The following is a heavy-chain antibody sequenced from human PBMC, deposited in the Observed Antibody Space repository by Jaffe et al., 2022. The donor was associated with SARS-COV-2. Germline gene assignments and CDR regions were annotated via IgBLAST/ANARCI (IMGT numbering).Heavy chain of an antibody. J-gene: IGHJ6*02. CDR2: IYTSGST. CDR3: ARVHSSSWYGMDV. D-gene: IGHD6-13*01. V-gene: IGHV4-61*02. CDR1: GGSISSGSYY. Sequence: QVQLQESGPGLVKPSQTLSLTCTVSGGSISSGSYYWSWIRQPAGKGLEWIGRIYTSGSTNYNPSLKSRVTISVDTSKNQFSLKLSSVTAADTAVYYCARVHSSSWYGMDVWGQGTTVTVSS.